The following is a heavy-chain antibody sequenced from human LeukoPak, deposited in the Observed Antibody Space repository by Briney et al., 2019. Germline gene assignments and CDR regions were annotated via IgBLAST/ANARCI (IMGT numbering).Heavy chain of an antibody. V-gene: IGHV3-33*01. CDR1: GFTFSSYG. J-gene: IGHJ4*02. CDR3: TRGEERATWLFFAY. Sequence: PGRSLRLSCAASGFTFSSYGRLWVRQAPGKGLEWVAVIWYDGSNKYYADSVKGRFTISRDNSKNTLYLQMNSLRAEDTAEYYFTRGEERATWLFFAYWGQGTLVTAPS. CDR2: IWYDGSNK. D-gene: IGHD5-24*01.